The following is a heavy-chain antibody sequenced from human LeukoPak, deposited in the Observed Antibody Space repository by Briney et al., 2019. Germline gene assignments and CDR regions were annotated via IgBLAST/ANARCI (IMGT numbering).Heavy chain of an antibody. CDR2: LYYSGST. V-gene: IGHV4-39*07. CDR1: GGSISSSNVY. J-gene: IGHJ5*02. CDR3: ARVNHEASGYGWFDP. D-gene: IGHD5-12*01. Sequence: PSETLSLTCTVSGGSISSSNVYWGWIRQSPGKGLEWIGTLYYSGSTYYNPSLKSRFTISVDTSKNQFSLKLSSVTAADTAVYYCARVNHEASGYGWFDPWGQGTLVTVSS.